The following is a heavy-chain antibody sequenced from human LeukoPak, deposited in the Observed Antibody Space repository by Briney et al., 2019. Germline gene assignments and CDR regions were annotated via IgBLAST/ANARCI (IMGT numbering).Heavy chain of an antibody. D-gene: IGHD6-13*01. J-gene: IGHJ4*02. CDR1: GDSISSADYY. CDR2: IHHSGST. Sequence: SETLSLTCTVSGDSISSADYYWTLIRQPPGKGLEWIGYIHHSGSTYYNPPSLKSRVTMSVDTSKNQFSLKLSSVTAADTAVYYCARAYSSSMTNYDYWGQGTLVTVSS. CDR3: ARAYSSSMTNYDY. V-gene: IGHV4-30-4*01.